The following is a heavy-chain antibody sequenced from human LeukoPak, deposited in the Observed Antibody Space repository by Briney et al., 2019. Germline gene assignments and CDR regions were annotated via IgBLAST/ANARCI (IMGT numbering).Heavy chain of an antibody. CDR3: ARAIAVAGHFDY. CDR2: IIPIFGTA. V-gene: IGHV1-69*13. D-gene: IGHD6-19*01. J-gene: IGHJ4*02. CDR1: GGTFSGYA. Sequence: ASVKVSCKASGGTFSGYAISWVRQAPGQGLEWMGGIIPIFGTANYAQKFQGRVTITADESTSTAYMELSSLRSEDTAVYYCARAIAVAGHFDYWGQGTLVTVSS.